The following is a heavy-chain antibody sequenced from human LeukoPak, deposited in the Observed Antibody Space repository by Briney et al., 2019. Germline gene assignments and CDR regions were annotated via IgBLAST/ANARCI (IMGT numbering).Heavy chain of an antibody. Sequence: PSETLSLTCTVSGGSISSYYWSWIRQPPGKGLEWIGYIYYSGSTNYNPSLKSRVTISVDTSKNQFSLKLSSVTAADTAVYYCAAWYSSSWSVYYGMDVWGQGTTVTVSS. J-gene: IGHJ6*02. CDR2: IYYSGST. D-gene: IGHD6-13*01. CDR1: GGSISSYY. V-gene: IGHV4-59*01. CDR3: AAWYSSSWSVYYGMDV.